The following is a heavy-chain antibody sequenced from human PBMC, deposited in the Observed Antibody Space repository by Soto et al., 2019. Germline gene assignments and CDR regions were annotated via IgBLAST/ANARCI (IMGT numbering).Heavy chain of an antibody. CDR2: IFYTGTT. J-gene: IGHJ5*02. Sequence: SEILSLPCSVSGGSISYNSYYWGWIRQPPGKGLEWVGGIFYTGTTYYSPSLKDRVTISVDTSKNSFSLNLTSVTATDPAVYYCARLVVVAPVANAWGQGTLVTVSS. CDR3: ARLVVVAPVANA. D-gene: IGHD2-21*01. V-gene: IGHV4-39*02. CDR1: GGSISYNSYY.